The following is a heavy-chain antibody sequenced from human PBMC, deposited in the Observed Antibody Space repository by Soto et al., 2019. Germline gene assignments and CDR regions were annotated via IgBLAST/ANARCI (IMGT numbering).Heavy chain of an antibody. CDR3: AKAVVAIDAFDI. D-gene: IGHD2-15*01. CDR2: ISYDGSNK. J-gene: IGHJ3*02. CDR1: GFTFSSYG. Sequence: QVQLVESGGGVVQPGRSLRLSCAASGFTFSSYGMHWVRQAPGKGLEWVAVISYDGSNKYYADSVKGRFTISRDNSKNTLYLQMNSLRAEDTAVYYCAKAVVAIDAFDIWGQGTMVTVSS. V-gene: IGHV3-30*18.